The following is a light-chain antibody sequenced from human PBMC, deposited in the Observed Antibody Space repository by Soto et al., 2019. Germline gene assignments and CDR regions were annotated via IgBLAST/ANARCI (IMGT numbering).Light chain of an antibody. J-gene: IGKJ1*01. CDR3: QQYATSRWT. CDR1: QSVSSAY. CDR2: GTS. Sequence: EIVLTQSPGTLPLSPGERATLSCRASQSVSSAYLAWYQQKPGQTPRLLIYGTSTRATGVPGRFSGSGSGTDFTLTISRLEPEDFAVYYCQQYATSRWTFGPGTKVEL. V-gene: IGKV3-20*01.